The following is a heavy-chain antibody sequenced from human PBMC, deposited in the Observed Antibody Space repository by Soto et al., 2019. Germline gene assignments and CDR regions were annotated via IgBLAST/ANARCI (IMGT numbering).Heavy chain of an antibody. CDR2: IYYSGST. J-gene: IGHJ5*02. V-gene: IGHV4-59*01. Sequence: SETLSLTCTVSGGSISRYYWSWIRQPPGKGLEWIGYIYYSGSTNYNPSLKSRVTISVDTSKNQFSLKLSSVTAADTAVYYCARENAVSGDWYDPWGQGTLVTVSS. CDR3: ARENAVSGDWYDP. D-gene: IGHD2-8*01. CDR1: GGSISRYY.